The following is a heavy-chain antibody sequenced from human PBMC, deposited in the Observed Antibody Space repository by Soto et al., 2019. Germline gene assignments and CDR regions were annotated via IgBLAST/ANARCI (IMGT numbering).Heavy chain of an antibody. CDR3: ARDHNVVVPAQDDYYYYYGMDV. J-gene: IGHJ6*02. D-gene: IGHD2-2*01. V-gene: IGHV4-61*01. CDR2: IYYSGST. CDR1: GCSVSSGSYY. Sequence: SETLSLACTVSGCSVSSGSYYWSWIRQPPGKGLEWIGYIYYSGSTNYNPPLKSRVTISVDTSKNQFSLKLSSVTAADTAVYYCARDHNVVVPAQDDYYYYYGMDVWGQGTTVTVSS.